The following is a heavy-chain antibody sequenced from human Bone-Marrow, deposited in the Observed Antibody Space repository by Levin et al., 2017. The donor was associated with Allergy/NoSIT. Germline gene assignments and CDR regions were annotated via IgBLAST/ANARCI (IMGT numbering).Heavy chain of an antibody. CDR2: INPNSGGT. Sequence: ASVKVSCKASGYTFTGYYMHWVRQAPGQGLEWMGWINPNSGGTNYAQKFQGRVTMTRDTSISTAYMELSRLRSDDTAVYYCARDGEAGYCSSTSCYGGWFDPWGQGTLVTVSS. J-gene: IGHJ5*02. D-gene: IGHD2-2*01. CDR1: GYTFTGYY. V-gene: IGHV1-2*02. CDR3: ARDGEAGYCSSTSCYGGWFDP.